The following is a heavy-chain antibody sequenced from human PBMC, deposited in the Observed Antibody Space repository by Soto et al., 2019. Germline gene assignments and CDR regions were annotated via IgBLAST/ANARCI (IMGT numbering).Heavy chain of an antibody. CDR2: ISAHNGNT. Sequence: QVHLVQSGAEVKKPGASVKVSCKGSGYTFTSYGITWVRQAPGQGLEWMGWISAHNGNTDYAQKLQGRVTVTGDTSTSTAYMELRSLRSDDTAVYYCATGRYGDYWGQGALVTVSS. J-gene: IGHJ4*02. CDR1: GYTFTSYG. V-gene: IGHV1-18*01. CDR3: ATGRYGDY. D-gene: IGHD1-1*01.